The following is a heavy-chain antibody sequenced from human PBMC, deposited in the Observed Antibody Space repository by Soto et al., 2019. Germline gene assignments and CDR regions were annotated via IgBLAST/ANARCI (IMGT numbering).Heavy chain of an antibody. CDR2: ISGSGDST. J-gene: IGHJ1*01. V-gene: IGHV3-23*01. Sequence: GGSLRLSFAASGFTFSSYAMSWVRQAPGKGLEWVSGISGSGDSTYYADSVKGRFTISRDNSKNTLYLQMNSLRAEDTAVYYSAKGVPGIAVAGTGYFQHWGQGTLVTVS. CDR1: GFTFSSYA. CDR3: AKGVPGIAVAGTGYFQH. D-gene: IGHD6-19*01.